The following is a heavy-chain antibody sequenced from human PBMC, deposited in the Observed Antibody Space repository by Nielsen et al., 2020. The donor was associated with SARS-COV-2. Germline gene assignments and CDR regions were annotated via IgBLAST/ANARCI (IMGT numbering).Heavy chain of an antibody. Sequence: ASVKVSCKASGYTFTSYAMHWVRQAPGQRLEWMGWINAGNGNTKYSQKFQGRVTITRDTSASTAYMELSSLRSEDTAVYYCARTYDSSGYHLSYFYYGMDVWGQGTTVTSP. CDR1: GYTFTSYA. J-gene: IGHJ6*02. D-gene: IGHD3-22*01. CDR2: INAGNGNT. CDR3: ARTYDSSGYHLSYFYYGMDV. V-gene: IGHV1-3*01.